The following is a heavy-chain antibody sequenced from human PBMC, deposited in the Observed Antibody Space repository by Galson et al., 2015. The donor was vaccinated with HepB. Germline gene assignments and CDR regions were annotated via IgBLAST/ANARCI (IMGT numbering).Heavy chain of an antibody. V-gene: IGHV1-69*13. CDR3: ATYSGSYSYAFDI. J-gene: IGHJ3*02. CDR2: IIPIFGTA. Sequence: SVKVSCKASGGTFSSYAISWVRQAPGQGLEWMGGIIPIFGTANYAQKFQGRVTITADESTSTAYMELSSLRSEDTAVYYCATYSGSYSYAFDIWGQGTMVTVSS. CDR1: GGTFSSYA. D-gene: IGHD1-26*01.